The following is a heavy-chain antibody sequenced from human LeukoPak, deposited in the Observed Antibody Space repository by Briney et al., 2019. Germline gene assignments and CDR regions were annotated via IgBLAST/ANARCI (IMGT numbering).Heavy chain of an antibody. CDR3: AKAPRAAAGTYNGMDV. Sequence: GGSLRLSCAASGFTFSSYAMSWVRQAPGKGLEWVSAISGSGGSTYYADSVKGRFAISRDNSQDTLYLQMNGLRAEDTAVYYCAKAPRAAAGTYNGMDVWGQGTTVTVSS. J-gene: IGHJ6*02. D-gene: IGHD6-13*01. CDR2: ISGSGGST. CDR1: GFTFSSYA. V-gene: IGHV3-23*01.